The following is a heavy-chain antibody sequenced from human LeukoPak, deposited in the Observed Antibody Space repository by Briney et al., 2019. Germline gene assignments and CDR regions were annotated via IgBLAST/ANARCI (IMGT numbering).Heavy chain of an antibody. CDR2: ISSSSSYI. Sequence: GGSLRLSCAASGFTFSSYSMNWGRQAPGKGLEWVSSISSSSSYIYHADSVKGRFTISRDNAKNSLYLQMNSLRAEDTAVYYCARDRKGFGELDIYYYYGMDVWGQGTTVTVSS. CDR3: ARDRKGFGELDIYYYYGMDV. V-gene: IGHV3-21*01. D-gene: IGHD3-10*01. J-gene: IGHJ6*02. CDR1: GFTFSSYS.